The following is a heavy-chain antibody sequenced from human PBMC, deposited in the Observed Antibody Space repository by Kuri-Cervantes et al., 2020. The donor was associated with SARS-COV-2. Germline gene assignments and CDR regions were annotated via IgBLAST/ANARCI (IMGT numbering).Heavy chain of an antibody. CDR2: IVVGSGNT. J-gene: IGHJ4*02. D-gene: IGHD3-3*01. V-gene: IGHV1-58*02. CDR3: ARVVVWSGYYFDY. CDR1: GFTFTSSA. Sequence: SVKVSCKASGFTFTSSAMQWVRQARGQRLEWIGWIVVGSGNTNYAQKFQERVTITRDMSTSTAYMELSSLRSEDTAVYYCARVVVWSGYYFDYWGQGTLVTVSS.